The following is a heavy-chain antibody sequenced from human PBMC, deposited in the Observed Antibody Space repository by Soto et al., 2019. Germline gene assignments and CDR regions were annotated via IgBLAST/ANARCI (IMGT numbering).Heavy chain of an antibody. CDR3: ARQTVDQYYYYMGV. CDR2: ISYNGGTE. D-gene: IGHD5-12*01. V-gene: IGHV3-30*03. Sequence: QVQLVESGGGVVQPGRSLRLSCAASGFPFSSYGMHWVRQAPGKGLEWVAIISYNGGTEYYAGSVKGRFTISRDNSKNVLYRQMNRLRAEDTAVYYCARQTVDQYYYYMGVWGNGSTVTVAS. CDR1: GFPFSSYG. J-gene: IGHJ6*03.